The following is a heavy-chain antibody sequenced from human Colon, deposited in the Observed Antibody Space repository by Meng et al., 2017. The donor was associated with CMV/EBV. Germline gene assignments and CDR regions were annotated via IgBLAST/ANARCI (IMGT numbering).Heavy chain of an antibody. D-gene: IGHD3-3*01. CDR2: IREDGNKK. V-gene: IGHV3-7*01. Sequence: ESPKISCVASGFTFSNYWMSRVRQAPGKGLEWVANIREDGNKKYYVASLKGRVTISRDNATNSLYLQVNSLRAEDTAVYYCARSHNALSPYYDVPSLWGQGTPVTVSS. J-gene: IGHJ4*02. CDR1: GFTFSNYW. CDR3: ARSHNALSPYYDVPSL.